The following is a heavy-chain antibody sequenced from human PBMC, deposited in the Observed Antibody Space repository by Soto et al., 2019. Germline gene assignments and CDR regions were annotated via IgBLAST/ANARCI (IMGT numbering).Heavy chain of an antibody. Sequence: EVQLVESGGGLVQPGGSLRLSCVASGFTFSNYWMGWVRQAPGKGLEWVANIRQDGGDKRDLDSVKGRFTISRDNVQNYLYLQMNSLRAEDMAVYHCARIDCGGKCYSRSWYFDIWGRGTLVTVSS. CDR1: GFTFSNYW. CDR2: IRQDGGDK. V-gene: IGHV3-7*03. D-gene: IGHD2-21*01. CDR3: ARIDCGGKCYSRSWYFDI. J-gene: IGHJ2*01.